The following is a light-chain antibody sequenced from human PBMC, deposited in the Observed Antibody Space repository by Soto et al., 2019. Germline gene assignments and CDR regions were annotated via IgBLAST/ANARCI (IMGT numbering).Light chain of an antibody. CDR3: QSYDSSNHVV. CDR1: SGSIASNY. J-gene: IGLJ2*01. V-gene: IGLV6-57*04. CDR2: EDN. Sequence: NFMLTQPHSVSESPGKTVTISCTRSSGSIASNYVQWYQQRPGSVPTTVIYEDNQRPSGVPDRFSGSIDSSSNSASLTISGLKTEDEADYYCQSYDSSNHVVFGRGTKVTVL.